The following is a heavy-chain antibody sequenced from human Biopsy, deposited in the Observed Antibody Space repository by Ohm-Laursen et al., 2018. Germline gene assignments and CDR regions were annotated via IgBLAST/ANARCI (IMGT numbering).Heavy chain of an antibody. D-gene: IGHD3-3*01. CDR3: ARLYRLDDYWNDDPPDAFDV. CDR2: ISNRGST. J-gene: IGHJ3*01. V-gene: IGHV4-59*01. CDR1: GGSISSYY. Sequence: SQTLSLTCPVSGGSISSYYWSWIRQSPGKGLEWIGYISNRGSTNYNPSLRGRVTISVDTSKNQFSLKLSSVTAADMAVFFCARLYRLDDYWNDDPPDAFDVWGQGTRVTVSS.